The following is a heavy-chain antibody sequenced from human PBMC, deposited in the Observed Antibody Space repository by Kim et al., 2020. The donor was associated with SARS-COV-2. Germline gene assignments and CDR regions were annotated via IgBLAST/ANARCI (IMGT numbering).Heavy chain of an antibody. CDR1: GFTFSSYD. CDR2: IGTAGDT. J-gene: IGHJ6*02. CDR3: ARATRGGHYGDYTGGMDV. D-gene: IGHD4-17*01. Sequence: GGSLRLSCAASGFTFSSYDMHWVRQAPGKGLEWVSAIGTAGDTYYPGSVKGRFTISRENAKNSLYLQMNSLRAGDTAVYYCARATRGGHYGDYTGGMDVWGQGTTVTVSS. V-gene: IGHV3-13*01.